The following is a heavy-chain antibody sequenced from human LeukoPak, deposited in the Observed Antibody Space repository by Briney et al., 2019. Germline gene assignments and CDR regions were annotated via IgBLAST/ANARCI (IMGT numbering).Heavy chain of an antibody. CDR1: GFTFSSSA. D-gene: IGHD3-10*01. Sequence: GGSLRLSCAASGFTFSSSAMSWVRQAPGKGLEWVSVIYSGANTIYADSVKGRFTISRDNSKNTVYLQVSSLRAEDTAVYYCARTGDYYYYGMDVWGQGTTVIVSS. CDR2: IYSGANT. V-gene: IGHV3-53*01. CDR3: ARTGDYYYYGMDV. J-gene: IGHJ6*02.